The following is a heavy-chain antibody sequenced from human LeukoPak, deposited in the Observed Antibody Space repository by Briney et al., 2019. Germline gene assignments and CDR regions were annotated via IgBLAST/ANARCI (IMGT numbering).Heavy chain of an antibody. CDR2: IHYRGTG. Sequence: SETLSLTCTVSGGSISGYYWSWIRQPPGKRLEWIGYIHYRGTGDSNPSLRSRVSMSVDTSKNQFSLKMSSLTASDMAMYYCARRGPNSGSSRGWNFDLWGRGTLLTVSS. V-gene: IGHV4-59*08. J-gene: IGHJ2*01. CDR1: GGSISGYY. D-gene: IGHD5-12*01. CDR3: ARRGPNSGSSRGWNFDL.